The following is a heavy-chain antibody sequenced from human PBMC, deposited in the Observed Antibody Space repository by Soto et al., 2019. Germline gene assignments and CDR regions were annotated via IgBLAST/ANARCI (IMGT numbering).Heavy chain of an antibody. J-gene: IGHJ4*02. Sequence: SXKVSYKASGYTXTNYGINLVRQAPGKGLEWMGWISPFTGDTHYTQSLQGRITITTDTSTSTAYMELTSLRSADTDVYYCARSCSGGSCHSAYWGQGTLVTVSS. D-gene: IGHD2-15*01. CDR1: GYTXTNYG. CDR2: ISPFTGDT. V-gene: IGHV1-18*04. CDR3: ARSCSGGSCHSAY.